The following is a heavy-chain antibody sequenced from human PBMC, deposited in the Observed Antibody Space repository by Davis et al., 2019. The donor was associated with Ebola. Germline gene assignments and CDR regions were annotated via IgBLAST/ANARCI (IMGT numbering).Heavy chain of an antibody. D-gene: IGHD3-3*02. J-gene: IGHJ6*02. V-gene: IGHV3-9*01. Sequence: LKISCAASGFTFDDYGMHWVRQAPGKGLEWVSGISWNSGRKGYADSVKGRFTISRDNAKNSLYLQMNSLRAEDTALYYCAKDSVLVGGMDVWGQGTTVTVSS. CDR3: AKDSVLVGGMDV. CDR2: ISWNSGRK. CDR1: GFTFDDYG.